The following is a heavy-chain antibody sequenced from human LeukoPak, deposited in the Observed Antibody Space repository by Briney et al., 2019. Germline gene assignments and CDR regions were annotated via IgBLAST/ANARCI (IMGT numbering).Heavy chain of an antibody. CDR3: VRDSCSDTRCYEKNNYGMDV. Sequence: PEGSLRLSCAASGFTFSSYAMHWVRQAPGKGLEWVAVISYDGSNKYYADSVKGRFTISRDNAKNSLYLQMNSLRDEDTAVYYCVRDSCSDTRCYEKNNYGMDVWGQGTSVTVS. V-gene: IGHV3-30*04. CDR2: ISYDGSNK. D-gene: IGHD2-2*01. CDR1: GFTFSSYA. J-gene: IGHJ6*02.